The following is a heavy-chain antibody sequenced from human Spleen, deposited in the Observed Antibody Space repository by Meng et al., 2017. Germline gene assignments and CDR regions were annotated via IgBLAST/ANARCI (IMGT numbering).Heavy chain of an antibody. CDR1: GYTFNSYE. J-gene: IGHJ4*02. CDR2: IIPILGTA. Sequence: QRVQSCADVKKPGASVTRACKASGYTFNSYECNWVRPAPGQGLEWMGGIIPILGTANNAQKFQGRVTITADESTSTAYMELSSLRSEDTAVYYCARPRDGYNSYYFDYWGQGTLVTVSS. V-gene: IGHV1-69*13. CDR3: ARPRDGYNSYYFDY. D-gene: IGHD5-24*01.